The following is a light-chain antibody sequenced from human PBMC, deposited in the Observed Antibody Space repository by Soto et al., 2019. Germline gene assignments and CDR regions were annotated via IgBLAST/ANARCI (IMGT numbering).Light chain of an antibody. CDR2: SNN. J-gene: IGLJ1*01. CDR3: SAWDNSLNGYV. Sequence: QSFLTQPPSTSGTPGQRVTIACSGSSSNIGSKTVNWYKHLPGTAPKLLIYSNNQRPSVVPERFSGSKSGTSASLAVSGLQSEDEADYYCSAWDNSLNGYVFGTGTKLTVL. CDR1: SSNIGSKT. V-gene: IGLV1-44*01.